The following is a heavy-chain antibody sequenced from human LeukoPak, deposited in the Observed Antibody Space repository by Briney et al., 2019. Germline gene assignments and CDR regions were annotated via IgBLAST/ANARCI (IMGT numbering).Heavy chain of an antibody. Sequence: ASVKVSCKASGYTFTGYYMHWVRQAPGQGLEWMGWINPNSGGTNYAQKFQGRFTMTRDTSISTAYMELSRLRSDDTAVYYCARVWYQLTNWFDPWGQGTLVTVSS. V-gene: IGHV1-2*02. D-gene: IGHD2-2*01. CDR2: INPNSGGT. CDR1: GYTFTGYY. J-gene: IGHJ5*02. CDR3: ARVWYQLTNWFDP.